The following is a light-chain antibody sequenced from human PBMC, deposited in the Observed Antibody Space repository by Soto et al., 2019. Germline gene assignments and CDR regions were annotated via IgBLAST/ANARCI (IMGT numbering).Light chain of an antibody. Sequence: EIVMTQSPTTLSVSPGERATLSCRASQSGSRNLAWYQQRPGQAPRLLIYGASTRATGIPARCSGSGSGTEFTLTISSLQSEDFAVYYCQQYNNWPLTFGPGTKVHSK. CDR2: GAS. J-gene: IGKJ3*01. CDR3: QQYNNWPLT. CDR1: QSGSRN. V-gene: IGKV3-15*01.